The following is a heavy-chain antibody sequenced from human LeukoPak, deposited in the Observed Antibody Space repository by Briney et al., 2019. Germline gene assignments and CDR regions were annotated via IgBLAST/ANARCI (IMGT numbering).Heavy chain of an antibody. CDR3: ASSGNYEGNSDC. Sequence: SETLSLTCTVSGGSISGYYWSWIRQPPGKGLEWIGYMSNTGSTNYNPSLKSRVTISADTSKNQFSLNLTSVTAADTAVYYCASSGNYEGNSDCWGQGTLVTVSS. CDR1: GGSISGYY. J-gene: IGHJ4*02. D-gene: IGHD1-26*01. CDR2: MSNTGST. V-gene: IGHV4-59*01.